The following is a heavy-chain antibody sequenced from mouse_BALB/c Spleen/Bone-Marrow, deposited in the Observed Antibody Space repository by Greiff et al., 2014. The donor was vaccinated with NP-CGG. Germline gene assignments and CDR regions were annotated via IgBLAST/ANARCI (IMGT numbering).Heavy chain of an antibody. CDR2: INPSNGRT. J-gene: IGHJ4*01. CDR1: GFTFTSYW. CDR3: ARDGNYRYAMDY. V-gene: IGHV1S81*02. D-gene: IGHD2-1*01. Sequence: QVQLQQSGDELVKPGASVKLFCMASGFTFTSYWIHWVKQRPGQGPEWIGEINPSNGRTNYNEKFKRKATLTEDKSSSTAYMQLSSLTSEDSAVYYCARDGNYRYAMDYWGQGTSVTVSS.